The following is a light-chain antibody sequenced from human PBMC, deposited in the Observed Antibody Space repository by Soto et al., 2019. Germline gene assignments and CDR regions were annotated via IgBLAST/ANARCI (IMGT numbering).Light chain of an antibody. CDR1: SSDVGTYNY. J-gene: IGLJ1*01. Sequence: QSALTQPASVSGSPGQSITISCTGTSSDVGTYNYVSWYQHHPGKAPKLMIYEVSTRPSGVPDRFSGSKSGNTASLTVSGLQAADEADYFCKSYAGSNTYVFGSGTKLTVL. CDR3: KSYAGSNTYV. CDR2: EVS. V-gene: IGLV2-8*01.